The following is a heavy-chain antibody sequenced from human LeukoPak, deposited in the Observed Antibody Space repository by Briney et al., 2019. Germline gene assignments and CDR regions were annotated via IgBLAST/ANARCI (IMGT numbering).Heavy chain of an antibody. Sequence: PGGSLRLSCAASGFTFSSYAMSWVRQAPGKGLEWVAVISYDGSNKYYADSVKGRFTISRDNSKNTLYLQMNSLRAEDTAVYYCAKDGGYQLFGAFDIWGQGTMVTVSS. CDR2: ISYDGSNK. J-gene: IGHJ3*02. CDR3: AKDGGYQLFGAFDI. CDR1: GFTFSSYA. D-gene: IGHD2-2*01. V-gene: IGHV3-30*04.